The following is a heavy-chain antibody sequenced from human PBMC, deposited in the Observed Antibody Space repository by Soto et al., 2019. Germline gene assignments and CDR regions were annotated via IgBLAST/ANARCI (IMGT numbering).Heavy chain of an antibody. CDR1: GFTFSNYW. D-gene: IGHD2-15*01. CDR2: ITSDGTYR. J-gene: IGHJ4*02. CDR3: ARDAGSGTPFDY. V-gene: IGHV3-74*01. Sequence: EVQLVQSGGGLVQPGGSLRLSCAASGFTFSNYWIHWVRQAPGKGLVHVSRITSDGTYRAYADSVKGRFTISRDNAKNMVYLQMNSLRAEDTAVYYCARDAGSGTPFDYWGQGTLVTVSS.